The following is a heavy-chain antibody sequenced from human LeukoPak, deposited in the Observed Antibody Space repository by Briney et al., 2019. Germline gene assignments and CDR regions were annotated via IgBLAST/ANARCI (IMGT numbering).Heavy chain of an antibody. CDR2: IYTSGST. CDR1: GGSISSYY. V-gene: IGHV4-4*07. J-gene: IGHJ6*03. CDR3: ARVSCSGVSCYHYYYYMDV. Sequence: PSETLSLTCTVSGGSISSYYWSWIRQPAGKGLEWIGRIYTSGSTNYNPSLKSRVTMSVDTSKNHFSLKLSSVTAADTAVYYCARVSCSGVSCYHYYYYMDVWGTGTTVTVSS. D-gene: IGHD2-15*01.